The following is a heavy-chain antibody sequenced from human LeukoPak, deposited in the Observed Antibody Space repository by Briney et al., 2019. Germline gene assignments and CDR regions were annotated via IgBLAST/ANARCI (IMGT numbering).Heavy chain of an antibody. CDR1: GYTLTELS. D-gene: IGHD1-20*01. V-gene: IGHV1-24*01. CDR3: ATGEFLTGLFDY. J-gene: IGHJ4*02. Sequence: ASVKVSCKVSGYTLTELSMHWVRQAPGKGLEWMGGFDPEDGETIYAQKFQGRVTMTEDTSTDTAYMELSSLRSEDMAVYYCATGEFLTGLFDYWGQGTLVTVSS. CDR2: FDPEDGET.